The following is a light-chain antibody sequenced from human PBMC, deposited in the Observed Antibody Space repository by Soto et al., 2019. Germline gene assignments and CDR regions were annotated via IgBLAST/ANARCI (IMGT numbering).Light chain of an antibody. Sequence: DIQMTQSPSSLSASVGDRVTITCRASQSISSYLNWYQQKPGKAPKLLIYAASRLESGVPSRFSGSGSGTDFTLTISSLQPEDFATYDCQQSYSQWTFGQGTKVEIK. V-gene: IGKV1-39*01. CDR1: QSISSY. J-gene: IGKJ1*01. CDR2: AAS. CDR3: QQSYSQWT.